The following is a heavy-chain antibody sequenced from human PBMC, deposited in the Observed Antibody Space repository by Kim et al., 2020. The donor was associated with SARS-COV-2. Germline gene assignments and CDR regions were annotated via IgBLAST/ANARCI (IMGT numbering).Heavy chain of an antibody. Sequence: SETLSLTCTVSGGSISSYYWSWIRQPPGKGLEWIGYIYYSGSTNYNPSLKSRVTISVDTSKNQFSLKLSSVTAADTAVYYCAAKADTAMLVYNWGQGTLVTVSS. CDR3: AAKADTAMLVYN. D-gene: IGHD5-18*01. V-gene: IGHV4-59*08. CDR1: GGSISSYY. J-gene: IGHJ4*02. CDR2: IYYSGST.